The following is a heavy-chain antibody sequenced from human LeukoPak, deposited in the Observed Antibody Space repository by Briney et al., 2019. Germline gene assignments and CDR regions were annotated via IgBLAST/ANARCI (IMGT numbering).Heavy chain of an antibody. CDR2: MNPNSGNT. J-gene: IGHJ3*02. Sequence: ASVKVSCKASGYTFTSYDINWVRQATGQGLEWMGWMNPNSGNTGYAQKFQGRVTITRNTSISTAYMELSSLRSDGTAVYYCARDRWSSSSSEGALDIWGQGTMVTVSS. V-gene: IGHV1-8*03. CDR3: ARDRWSSSSSEGALDI. CDR1: GYTFTSYD. D-gene: IGHD6-6*01.